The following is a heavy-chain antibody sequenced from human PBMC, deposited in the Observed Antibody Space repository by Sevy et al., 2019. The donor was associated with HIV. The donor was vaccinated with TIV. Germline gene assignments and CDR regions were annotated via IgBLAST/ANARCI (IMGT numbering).Heavy chain of an antibody. J-gene: IGHJ6*02. CDR1: RFSFSTYS. CDR3: AREGGYSDQGMDV. Sequence: GGSLRLSCAASRFSFSTYSMNWVHQAPGKGLEWVSHISSSISTIYYTDSVKGRFTISRDNAKNSLYLQMNSLRAEDTAVYYCAREGGYSDQGMDVWGQGTTVTVSS. D-gene: IGHD2-15*01. V-gene: IGHV3-48*01. CDR2: ISSSISTI.